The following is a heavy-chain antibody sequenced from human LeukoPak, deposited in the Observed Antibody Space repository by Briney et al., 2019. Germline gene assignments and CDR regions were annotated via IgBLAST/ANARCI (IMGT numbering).Heavy chain of an antibody. Sequence: GAPVKVSCKASGYTFINYYLHWVRQAPGQGLEWMGIINPSSGGTSYAQKFQGRVTMTRATSTSTVYMELSSLRPEDTAVYYCARDPSYCGGDCYAFDIWGQGTMVTVSS. D-gene: IGHD2-21*02. CDR3: ARDPSYCGGDCYAFDI. CDR2: INPSSGGT. CDR1: GYTFINYY. J-gene: IGHJ3*02. V-gene: IGHV1-46*01.